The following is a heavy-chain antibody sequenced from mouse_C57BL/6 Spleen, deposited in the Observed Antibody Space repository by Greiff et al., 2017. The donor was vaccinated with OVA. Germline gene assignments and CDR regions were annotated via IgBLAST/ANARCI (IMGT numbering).Heavy chain of an antibody. CDR1: GYTFTDYY. CDR3: ASTVADYWYFDV. D-gene: IGHD1-1*01. Sequence: VQLQQSGPELVKPGASVKISCKASGYTFTDYYMNWVKQSHGKSLEWIGDINPNNGGTSYNQKFKGKATLTVDKSSSTAYMELRSLTSEDSAVYYCASTVADYWYFDVWGTGTTVTVSS. J-gene: IGHJ1*03. CDR2: INPNNGGT. V-gene: IGHV1-26*01.